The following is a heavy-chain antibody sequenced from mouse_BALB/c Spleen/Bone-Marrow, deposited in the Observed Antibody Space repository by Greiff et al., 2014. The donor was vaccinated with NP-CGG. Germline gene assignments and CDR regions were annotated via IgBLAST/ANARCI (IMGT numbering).Heavy chain of an antibody. CDR3: ARGGNYAGYYFDY. J-gene: IGHJ2*01. CDR1: GYTFTSYW. Sequence: QVQLKQSGAELARPGASVKLSCKASGYTFTSYWMQWVKQRPGQGLEWIGAIYPGDGDTRYTQKFKGKATLTADKSSSTAYMQLSSLASEDSAVYYCARGGNYAGYYFDYWGHGTTLTVSS. V-gene: IGHV1-87*01. D-gene: IGHD2-1*01. CDR2: IYPGDGDT.